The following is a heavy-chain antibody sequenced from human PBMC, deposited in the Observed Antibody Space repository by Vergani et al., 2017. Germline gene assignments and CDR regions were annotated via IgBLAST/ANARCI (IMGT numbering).Heavy chain of an antibody. CDR3: ARDLIVLMDMNCFDP. J-gene: IGHJ5*02. V-gene: IGHV1-2*02. D-gene: IGHD2-8*01. CDR1: GYTFTGYY. Sequence: QVQLVQSGAEVKKPGASVKVSCKASGYTFTGYYMHWVRQAPGQGLEWMGWINPNSGGTNYAQKFQGRVTMTRVTSISTAYMELSRLRSDDTAVYYCARDLIVLMDMNCFDPWGQGTLVTVSS. CDR2: INPNSGGT.